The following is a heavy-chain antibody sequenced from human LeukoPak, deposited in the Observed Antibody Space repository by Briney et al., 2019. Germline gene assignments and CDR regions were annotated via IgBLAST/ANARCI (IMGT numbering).Heavy chain of an antibody. Sequence: SETLSLTCTVSGGSISSSSYYWGWIRQPPGKGLEWIGSIYYSGSTYYNPSLKSRVTISVDTSKNQFSLKLTSVTAADTAVYYCAAFLLQQINVFDIWGQGTMVTVSS. J-gene: IGHJ3*02. D-gene: IGHD1-1*01. CDR1: GGSISSSSYY. V-gene: IGHV4-39*01. CDR2: IYYSGST. CDR3: AAFLLQQINVFDI.